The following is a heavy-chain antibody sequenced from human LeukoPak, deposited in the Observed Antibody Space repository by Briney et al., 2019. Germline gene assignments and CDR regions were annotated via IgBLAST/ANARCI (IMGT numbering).Heavy chain of an antibody. CDR3: AIHREGPISWSDY. J-gene: IGHJ4*02. CDR2: IKQDGSEK. D-gene: IGHD2-21*01. V-gene: IGHV3-7*05. CDR1: GFTFSSYW. Sequence: GGSLRLSCAASGFTFSSYWMSWVRQAPGKGLEWVANIKQDGSEKYYVDSVKGRFTISRDNAKNSLYLQMNSLRAEDTAVYYCAIHREGPISWSDYWGQGTLVTVSS.